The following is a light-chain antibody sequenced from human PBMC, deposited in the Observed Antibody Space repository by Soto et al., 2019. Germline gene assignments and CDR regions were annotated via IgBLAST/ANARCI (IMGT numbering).Light chain of an antibody. CDR2: KAS. CDR3: QQYGSSSPWT. V-gene: IGKV1-5*03. J-gene: IGKJ1*01. CDR1: QSISSW. Sequence: DIQMTQSPSTLSASVGDRVTITCRASQSISSWLAWYPQKPGRAPKLLIYKASSLETGVPSRFSGSGSGTEFTLIISSLQPDDFASYYCQQYGSSSPWTFGQGTKVEIK.